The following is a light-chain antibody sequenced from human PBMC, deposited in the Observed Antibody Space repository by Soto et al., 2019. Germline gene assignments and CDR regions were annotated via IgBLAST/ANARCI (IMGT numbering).Light chain of an antibody. J-gene: IGKJ2*01. CDR2: KVS. Sequence: DAVMTQSPLSLPVTPGQPASISCRSSQGLVYGDGNTYLNWYHQRPGQSPRRLIYKVSHRDSGVTDRFSGSGSGTDFTLRISRVEAEDVGIYYCMQATHWPYTFGQGTNLEIK. V-gene: IGKV2-30*01. CDR1: QGLVYGDGNTY. CDR3: MQATHWPYT.